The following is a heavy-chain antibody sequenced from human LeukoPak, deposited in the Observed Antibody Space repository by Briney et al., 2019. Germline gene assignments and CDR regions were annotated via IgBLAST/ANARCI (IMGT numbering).Heavy chain of an antibody. V-gene: IGHV3-30*18. CDR3: AKSGVTYYYGSGSYYNSQHFDY. Sequence: PGRSLRLSCAASGFTFSSYGMPWVRQAPGKGLEWVAVISYDGSNKYYADSVKGRFTISRDNSKNTLYLQMDSLRAEDTAVYYCAKSGVTYYYGSGSYYNSQHFDYWGQGTLVTVSS. CDR1: GFTFSSYG. D-gene: IGHD3-10*01. J-gene: IGHJ4*02. CDR2: ISYDGSNK.